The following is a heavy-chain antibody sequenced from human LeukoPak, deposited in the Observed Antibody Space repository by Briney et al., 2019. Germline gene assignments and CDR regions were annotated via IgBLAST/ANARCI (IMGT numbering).Heavy chain of an antibody. D-gene: IGHD2-21*02. Sequence: GASVKVSCKASGGTFSSYAISWVRQAPGQGLEWMGGIIPMFGTVNYAQKFQGRVTITADESTRTAYIDLSSLRSEDTTLYYCARAVVTSMPYYYYAMDAWGQGTTVTVSS. CDR3: ARAVVTSMPYYYYAMDA. CDR2: IIPMFGTV. J-gene: IGHJ6*02. V-gene: IGHV1-69*13. CDR1: GGTFSSYA.